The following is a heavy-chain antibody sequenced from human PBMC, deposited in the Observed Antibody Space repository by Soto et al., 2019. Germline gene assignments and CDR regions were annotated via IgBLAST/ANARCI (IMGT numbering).Heavy chain of an antibody. Sequence: EVQLVESGGGLVKPGGSLRLSCAVSGFTFSNYNMNWVRQAPGTGLEWVSSISSSSSYIYYADSVKGRFTISRDNAKNSLYLQMNSLRAEETAVYYCARDPLELELEYWCQGTLVTVSS. CDR3: ARDPLELELEY. CDR2: ISSSSSYI. D-gene: IGHD1-7*01. CDR1: GFTFSNYN. J-gene: IGHJ4*02. V-gene: IGHV3-21*01.